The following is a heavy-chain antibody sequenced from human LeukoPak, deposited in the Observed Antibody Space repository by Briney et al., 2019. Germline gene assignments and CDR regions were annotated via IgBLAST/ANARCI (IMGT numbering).Heavy chain of an antibody. CDR1: GFTFRDHW. D-gene: IGHD6-19*01. Sequence: GGSLRLSCAASGFTFRDHWMDWVRQAPGKGLEWVGHIKTDGSETYYLDSLRGRFSISRDNTNNALYLQMNSLRVEDTAVYYCVKNNGWFHLAQWGQGTLVTVAS. V-gene: IGHV3-7*03. CDR3: VKNNGWFHLAQ. CDR2: IKTDGSET. J-gene: IGHJ4*02.